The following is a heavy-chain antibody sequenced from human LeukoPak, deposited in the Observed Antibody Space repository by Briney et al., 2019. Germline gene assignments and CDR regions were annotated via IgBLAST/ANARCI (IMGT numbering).Heavy chain of an antibody. CDR1: GYSISSGYY. V-gene: IGHV4-38-2*02. CDR2: IYHSGST. CDR3: ARDGDYYYGSGSSYPNWFDP. D-gene: IGHD3-10*01. J-gene: IGHJ5*02. Sequence: SETLSLTCTVSGYSISSGYYWGWIRQPPGKGLEWIGSIYHSGSTYYNPSLKSRVTISVDTSKNQFSLKLSSVTAADTAVYYCARDGDYYYGSGSSYPNWFDPWGQGTLVTVSS.